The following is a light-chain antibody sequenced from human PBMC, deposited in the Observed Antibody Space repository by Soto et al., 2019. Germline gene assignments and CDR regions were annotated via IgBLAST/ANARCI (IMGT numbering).Light chain of an antibody. J-gene: IGLJ2*01. CDR2: RDN. CDR1: GSNIGSNY. V-gene: IGLV1-47*01. Sequence: QSVLTQPPSASGTPGQRVTISCSGSGSNIGSNYVYWYQQLPGTAPKLLIYRDNQRPSGVPDRFSGSRSGTSASLAFSGLRSEDEADYYCAAWDDSLSGVVFGGGTKVTVL. CDR3: AAWDDSLSGVV.